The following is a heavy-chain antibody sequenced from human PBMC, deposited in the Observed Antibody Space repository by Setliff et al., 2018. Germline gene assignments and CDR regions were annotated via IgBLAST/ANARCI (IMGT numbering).Heavy chain of an antibody. J-gene: IGHJ3*02. CDR2: IYYSGIT. Sequence: KPSETLSLTCTVSGGSIRSSSYYWGWIRQPPGQGLEWIAYIYYSGITYYNPSLKSRVTVSVDTSKNQFSLKLSSVTAADTAVYYCARVARLVLSRNAFDIWGQGTMVTVSS. CDR3: ARVARLVLSRNAFDI. D-gene: IGHD2-2*01. CDR1: GGSIRSSSYY. V-gene: IGHV4-39*07.